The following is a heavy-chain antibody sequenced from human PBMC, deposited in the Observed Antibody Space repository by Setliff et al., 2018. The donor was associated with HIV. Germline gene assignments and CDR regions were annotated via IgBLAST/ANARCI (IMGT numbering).Heavy chain of an antibody. CDR1: GYSISSGYY. D-gene: IGHD6-19*01. J-gene: IGHJ4*02. CDR2: IYHSGST. Sequence: SETLSLTCAVSGYSISSGYYWGWIRQPPGKGLEWIGSIYHSGSTYYNPSLKSRVTISVDTSKNQFSLKLSSVTAADTAVYYCARMGYSSGWPIDYWGQGTLVTVSS. CDR3: ARMGYSSGWPIDY. V-gene: IGHV4-38-2*01.